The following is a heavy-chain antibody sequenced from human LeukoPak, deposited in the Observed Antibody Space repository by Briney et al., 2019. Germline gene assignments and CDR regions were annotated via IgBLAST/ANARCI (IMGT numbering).Heavy chain of an antibody. CDR1: GYTFTSYG. J-gene: IGHJ5*02. CDR2: ISAYNGNT. CDR3: AEYRSSWFFDP. V-gene: IGHV1-18*01. D-gene: IGHD6-13*01. Sequence: GAGVKVSYKASGYTFTSYGICLLRQGPGQGLEGMGWISAYNGNTTYAQELQGRVTMTTEASTSTAYMELRSRRSDDTAVYYCAEYRSSWFFDPWGQGTLVTVSS.